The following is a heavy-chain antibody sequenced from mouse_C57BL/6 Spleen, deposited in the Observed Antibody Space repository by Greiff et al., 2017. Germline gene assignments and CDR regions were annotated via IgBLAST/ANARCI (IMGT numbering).Heavy chain of an antibody. CDR1: GYTFTGYW. V-gene: IGHV1-69*01. CDR2: IDPSDSYT. Sequence: QVQLQQPGAELVMPGASVKLSCKASGYTFTGYWMHWVKQRPGQGLEWIGEIDPSDSYTNYNQKFKGKSTFTVDKSSSTAYMQLSSLTSEDSAVYYWARWGYYGSSPSYWYFDVWGTGTTVTVSS. J-gene: IGHJ1*03. D-gene: IGHD1-1*01. CDR3: ARWGYYGSSPSYWYFDV.